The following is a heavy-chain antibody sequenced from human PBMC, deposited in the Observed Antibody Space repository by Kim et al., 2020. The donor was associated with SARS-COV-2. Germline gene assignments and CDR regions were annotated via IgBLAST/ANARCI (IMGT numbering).Heavy chain of an antibody. V-gene: IGHV3-15*01. J-gene: IGHJ4*02. Sequence: VKGRLTISSDYSKNTLYLQMNSLKTEDIAVYYCTTDLVLVGATTMSYFDYWGQGTLVTVSS. D-gene: IGHD1-26*01. CDR3: TTDLVLVGATTMSYFDY.